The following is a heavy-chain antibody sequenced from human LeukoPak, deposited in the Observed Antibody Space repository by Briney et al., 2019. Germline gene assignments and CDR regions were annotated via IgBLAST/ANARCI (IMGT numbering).Heavy chain of an antibody. D-gene: IGHD6-6*01. Sequence: PSETLSLTCTVSGGSISSYYWSWIRQPPGKGLEWIGYIYYSGSTNYNPSLKSRVTISVDTSKNQLSLKLNSVTAAHTAVYYCARAEYSSNFDYWGQGTLVTVSS. CDR2: IYYSGST. CDR1: GGSISSYY. J-gene: IGHJ4*02. V-gene: IGHV4-59*01. CDR3: ARAEYSSNFDY.